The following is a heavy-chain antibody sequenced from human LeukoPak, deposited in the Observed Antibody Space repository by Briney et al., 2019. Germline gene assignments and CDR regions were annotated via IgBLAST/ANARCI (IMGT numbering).Heavy chain of an antibody. CDR1: GGTFSGYA. J-gene: IGHJ4*02. D-gene: IGHD4-17*01. V-gene: IGHV1-69*04. Sequence: SVRVSCKAYGGTFSGYAINWVRQAPGHGLEWMGRIILRLGIVNYAQKLHGRVTIIANKSTSTAYKELSSLTSDDTAVYYCARGRGSVPTIDNCGQGTLVTVSS. CDR2: IILRLGIV. CDR3: ARGRGSVPTIDN.